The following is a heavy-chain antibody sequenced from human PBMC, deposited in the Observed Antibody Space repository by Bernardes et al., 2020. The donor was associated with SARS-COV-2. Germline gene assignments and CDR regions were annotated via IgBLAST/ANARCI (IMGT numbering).Heavy chain of an antibody. V-gene: IGHV3-23*01. D-gene: IGHD1-26*01. CDR3: VGGRGWLPDY. CDR2: LSGSGGGP. CDR1: GVTFRRSA. J-gene: IGHJ4*02. Sequence: GGSLRLSCAVSGVTFRRSAMIWVRQAPGPGLGWVSSLSGSGGGPYYADSVKGRFTISRDNSKSTLYLQMNNVRADDTAVYYCVGGRGWLPDYWGQGTLVTVA.